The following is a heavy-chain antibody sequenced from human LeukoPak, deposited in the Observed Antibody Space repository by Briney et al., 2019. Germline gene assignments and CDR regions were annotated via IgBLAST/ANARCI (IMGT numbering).Heavy chain of an antibody. CDR2: INHSGST. J-gene: IGHJ5*02. V-gene: IGHV4-34*01. Sequence: SETLSFTCAFYGGSFSGFYWSWIRQPPGKGLEWIGEINHSGSTNYNPSLKSRVTISVDTSKNQFSLKMSSVTAADTAVYYCAREVPQIMRGYSYGAFGPWGQGTLVTVSS. CDR1: GGSFSGFY. CDR3: AREVPQIMRGYSYGAFGP. D-gene: IGHD5-18*01.